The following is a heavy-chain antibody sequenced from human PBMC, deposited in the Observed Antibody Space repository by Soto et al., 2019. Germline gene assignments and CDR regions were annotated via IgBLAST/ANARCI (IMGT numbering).Heavy chain of an antibody. CDR2: IYYSGST. V-gene: IGHV4-39*01. J-gene: IGHJ5*02. Sequence: QLQLQESGPGLVKPSETLSLTCTVSGGSISSSSYYWGWIRQPPGKGLEWIGSIYYSGSTYYNPSLKSRVTISVVTSKNQSSLRLSSVTAADTAVYYCARGYCSGGSCTNWFDPWGQGTLVTVSS. CDR1: GGSISSSSYY. CDR3: ARGYCSGGSCTNWFDP. D-gene: IGHD2-15*01.